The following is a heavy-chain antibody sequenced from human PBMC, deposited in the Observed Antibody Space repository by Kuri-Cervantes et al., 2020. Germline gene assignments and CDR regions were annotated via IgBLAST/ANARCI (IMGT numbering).Heavy chain of an antibody. J-gene: IGHJ4*02. V-gene: IGHV3-9*01. D-gene: IGHD3-16*01. Sequence: SLKISCAASGFTFDDYAMHWVRQAPGKGLEWVSGISWNSGSIGYADSVKGRFTISRDNAKNSLYLQMNSLRAEDTAVYYCARVGGGSFDYWGQGTLVTVSS. CDR3: ARVGGGSFDY. CDR1: GFTFDDYA. CDR2: ISWNSGSI.